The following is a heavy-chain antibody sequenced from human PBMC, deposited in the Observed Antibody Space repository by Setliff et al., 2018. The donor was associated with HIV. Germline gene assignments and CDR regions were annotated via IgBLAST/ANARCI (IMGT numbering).Heavy chain of an antibody. V-gene: IGHV4-39*01. D-gene: IGHD4-17*01. J-gene: IGHJ3*02. CDR1: GGSISSSSYY. CDR2: IYYSGST. Sequence: PSETLSLTCTVSGGSISSSSYYWGWIRQPPGKGLEWIGSIYYSGSTYYNPSLKSRVTISVDTSKNQFSLKLSSVTAADTAVYYCARQGDYGDYGGYAFDIWGQGTMVTV. CDR3: ARQGDYGDYGGYAFDI.